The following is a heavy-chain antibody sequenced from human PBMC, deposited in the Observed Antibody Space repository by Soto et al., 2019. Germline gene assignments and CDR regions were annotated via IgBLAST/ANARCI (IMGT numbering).Heavy chain of an antibody. CDR2: IWHDGSDE. CDR1: GFIYNDYG. CDR3: AIVPMTRVTRWTWFDP. V-gene: IGHV3-33*01. Sequence: QVQLMESGGRVVQPGGSLRLSCTASGFIYNDYGMNWVRQSPGKGLEWVAVIWHDGSDEHYADSVKGRFTISRDNSKNMLYLQMNSLRAEDTAVYYCAIVPMTRVTRWTWFDPWGQGTLVTVAS. D-gene: IGHD4-17*01. J-gene: IGHJ5*02.